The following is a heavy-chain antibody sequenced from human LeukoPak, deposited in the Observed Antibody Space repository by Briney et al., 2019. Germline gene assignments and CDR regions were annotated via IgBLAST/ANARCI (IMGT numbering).Heavy chain of an antibody. Sequence: TGGSLRLSCAASGFTFSSYGMHWVRQAPGKGLEWVAVISYDGSNKYYADSVKGRFTISRDNSKNTLYLQMNSLRAEDTAVYYCAKDQLGSSGYIYYFDYWGQGTLVTVSS. J-gene: IGHJ4*02. V-gene: IGHV3-30*18. CDR3: AKDQLGSSGYIYYFDY. D-gene: IGHD3-22*01. CDR2: ISYDGSNK. CDR1: GFTFSSYG.